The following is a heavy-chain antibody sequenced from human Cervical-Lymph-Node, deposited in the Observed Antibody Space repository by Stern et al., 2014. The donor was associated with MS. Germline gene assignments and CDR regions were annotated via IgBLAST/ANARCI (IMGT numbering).Heavy chain of an antibody. J-gene: IGHJ5*02. D-gene: IGHD1/OR15-1a*01. V-gene: IGHV5-51*01. CDR3: ATQNNDGTQNWFDP. Sequence: EVHLVESGAEVKKPGESLKISCKGSGYRFTSYWIAWVRQMPGRGLEWMGIIYPGDSDTRYSPSFQGQVTISADKSISTAYLQWSSLKTSDTAMYYCATQNNDGTQNWFDPWGQGTLVTVSS. CDR2: IYPGDSDT. CDR1: GYRFTSYW.